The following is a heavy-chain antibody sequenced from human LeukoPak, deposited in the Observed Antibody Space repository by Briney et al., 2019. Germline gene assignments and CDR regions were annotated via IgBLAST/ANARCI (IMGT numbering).Heavy chain of an antibody. CDR1: GFTFSSYE. CDR3: ARVTNYYYYMDV. V-gene: IGHV3-48*03. CDR2: ISSSGSTI. J-gene: IGHJ6*03. Sequence: GSLRLSCAASGFTFSSYEMNWVRQAPGKGLEWVSYISSSGSTIYYADSVKGRFTISRDNAKNSLYLQMNSLRAEDTAVYYCARVTNYYYYMDVWGKGTTVTVSS.